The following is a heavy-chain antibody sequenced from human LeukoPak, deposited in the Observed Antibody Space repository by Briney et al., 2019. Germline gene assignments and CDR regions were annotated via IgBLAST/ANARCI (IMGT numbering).Heavy chain of an antibody. V-gene: IGHV1-8*03. J-gene: IGHJ3*02. Sequence: ASVKVSCKASGYTFTSYDINWLRQATGQGLEWMGWMNPNSGNTGYAQKFQGRVTITRNTSISTAYMELSSLRSEDTAVYYCARRTIFGVVIIPLGAFDIWGQGTMVTVSS. CDR1: GYTFTSYD. CDR3: ARRTIFGVVIIPLGAFDI. CDR2: MNPNSGNT. D-gene: IGHD3-3*01.